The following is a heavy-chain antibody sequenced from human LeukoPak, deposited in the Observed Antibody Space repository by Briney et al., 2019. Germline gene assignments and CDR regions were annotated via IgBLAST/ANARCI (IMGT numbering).Heavy chain of an antibody. V-gene: IGHV3-7*01. CDR3: ARDVDYADPRHDY. Sequence: GRSLRLSCAASGFTFSSYGMHWVRQAPGKGLEGVANIDLDGSQKYYVDSLKGRFTISRDNAKNSVYLQMNSLRAEDTAVYYCARDVDYADPRHDYWGQGTLVTVSS. CDR1: GFTFSSYG. D-gene: IGHD4/OR15-4a*01. J-gene: IGHJ4*02. CDR2: IDLDGSQK.